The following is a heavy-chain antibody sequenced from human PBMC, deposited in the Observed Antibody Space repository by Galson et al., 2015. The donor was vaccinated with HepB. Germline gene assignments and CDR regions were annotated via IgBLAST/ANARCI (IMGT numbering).Heavy chain of an antibody. D-gene: IGHD6-19*01. V-gene: IGHV3-48*01. Sequence: SLRLSCAASGVTFSTQTMNWVRQAPGKGLEWIADISPSNTIYYADSVKGRFAISRDNAKNSLYLQMNSLRAEDTAVYHCAREYGSGWQNYYFDYWGQGTLVTVSS. CDR1: GVTFSTQT. CDR3: AREYGSGWQNYYFDY. CDR2: ISPSNTI. J-gene: IGHJ4*02.